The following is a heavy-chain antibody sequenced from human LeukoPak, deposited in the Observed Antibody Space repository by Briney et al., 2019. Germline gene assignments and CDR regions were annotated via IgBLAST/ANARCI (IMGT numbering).Heavy chain of an antibody. V-gene: IGHV3-66*01. CDR3: ARGDYDILTGYPQPFYYYYGMDV. Sequence: GGSLRLSCAASGFTVSSNYMSWVRQAPGKGLEWVSVIYSGGSTYYADSVKGRFTISRDNSKNTLYLQMNSLRAEDTAVYYCARGDYDILTGYPQPFYYYYGMDVWGQGTTVTVSS. J-gene: IGHJ6*02. CDR2: IYSGGST. CDR1: GFTVSSNY. D-gene: IGHD3-9*01.